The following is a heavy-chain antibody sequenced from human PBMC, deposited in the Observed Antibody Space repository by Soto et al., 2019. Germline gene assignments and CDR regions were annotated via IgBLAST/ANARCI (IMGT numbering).Heavy chain of an antibody. D-gene: IGHD4-17*01. J-gene: IGHJ4*02. V-gene: IGHV3-66*01. Sequence: EVQLVESGGGLVQSGGSLRLSCAASGFTVNSCHMSWVRQAPGKGLEWISDIYIGGSTYYADSVKDRFTISRDTSKNTLYLQINSLRVEDTAVYYCTRDKGYGGFDYWGQGTLVTVSS. CDR3: TRDKGYGGFDY. CDR1: GFTVNSCH. CDR2: IYIGGST.